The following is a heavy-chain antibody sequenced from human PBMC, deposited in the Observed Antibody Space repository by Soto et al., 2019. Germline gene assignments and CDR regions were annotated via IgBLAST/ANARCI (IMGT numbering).Heavy chain of an antibody. CDR1: GYSISAPNW. Sequence: PSETLSLTCAVSGYSISAPNWWVWVRQPPGRGLEWIGEIYHDGRTNYNPSLKSRVSISVDTSKNQFSLKLSSVTAADTAVYYSARGGVLRYFDWFQYWGQGTLVTVSS. V-gene: IGHV4-4*02. CDR3: ARGGVLRYFDWFQY. J-gene: IGHJ4*02. CDR2: IYHDGRT. D-gene: IGHD3-9*01.